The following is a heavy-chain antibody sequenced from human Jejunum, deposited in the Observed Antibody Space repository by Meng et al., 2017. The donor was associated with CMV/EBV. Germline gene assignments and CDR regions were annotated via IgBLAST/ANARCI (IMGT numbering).Heavy chain of an antibody. V-gene: IGHV1-8*01. CDR1: GCTFSNCD. J-gene: IGHJ4*02. CDR2: MNLNSGTT. CDR3: ASSSPTLTTTVY. Sequence: CKTYGCTFSNCDINWVRQATGQGLEWMGWMNLNSGTTNYAQKFQGRVIMTRDTSISTVYMELSGLTSDDTAVYYCASSSPTLTTTVYWGQGTLVTVSS. D-gene: IGHD4-17*01.